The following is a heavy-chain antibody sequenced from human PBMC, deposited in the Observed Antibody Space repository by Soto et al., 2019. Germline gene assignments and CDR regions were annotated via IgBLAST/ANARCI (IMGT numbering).Heavy chain of an antibody. Sequence: QVQLVQSGAEMKKPGSSVKVSCQSSGGTFNTYAMNWVRQAPGQGPEWMGDISPMLGAANYAPKFQGRVTITADESTGTSYMQLSSLTAEDTALYFWAREVQVQNPAFGYWGQGTLVTVSS. CDR1: GGTFNTYA. D-gene: IGHD3-3*01. CDR3: AREVQVQNPAFGY. J-gene: IGHJ4*02. CDR2: ISPMLGAA. V-gene: IGHV1-69*19.